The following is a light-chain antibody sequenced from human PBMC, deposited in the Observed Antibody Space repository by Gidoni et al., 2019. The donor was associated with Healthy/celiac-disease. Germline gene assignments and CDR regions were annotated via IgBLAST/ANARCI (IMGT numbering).Light chain of an antibody. J-gene: IGLJ1*01. V-gene: IGLV2-14*03. CDR2: DGS. CDR1: SKDVGGYIY. CDR3: SSYTSSSTRV. Sequence: QPALTESASVSGSPGQTINNSCTGTSKDVGGYIYVSCYQQNPGKAPHLMLYDGSNRPSGVSNRFSGSKSGNTASLTISGLQAEDEADYYCSSYTSSSTRVFGTGTKVTVL.